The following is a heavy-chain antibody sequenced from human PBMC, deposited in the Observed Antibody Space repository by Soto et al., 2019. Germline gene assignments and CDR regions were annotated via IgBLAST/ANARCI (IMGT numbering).Heavy chain of an antibody. Sequence: EVQLVESGGGLIQPGGSLRLSCAASGFTVSNNYMSWVRQPPGKRPEWVSIIYSGGNTYYADAVKGRFTISRDNSKNTMYFQMNSRRAGDTAIYCCASPTGDPGGGGYYFDYWGRGTLVTVSS. CDR1: GFTVSNNY. CDR2: IYSGGNT. J-gene: IGHJ4*02. D-gene: IGHD7-27*01. CDR3: ASPTGDPGGGGYYFDY. V-gene: IGHV3-53*01.